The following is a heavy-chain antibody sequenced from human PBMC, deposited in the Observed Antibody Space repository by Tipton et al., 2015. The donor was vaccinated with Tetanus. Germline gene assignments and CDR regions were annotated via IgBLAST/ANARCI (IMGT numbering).Heavy chain of an antibody. CDR2: TYYASKWVN. Sequence: LVKPTQTLSLTCAISGDSVSRNNIAWNWIRQSPSRGLEWLGRTYYASKWVNNYAASVKRRQNINPDTSKNQFSLHLSSVTPEDSAVYYCVRGQVSAMDVWGQGTTVIVSS. J-gene: IGHJ6*02. V-gene: IGHV6-1*01. CDR3: VRGQVSAMDV. CDR1: GDSVSRNNIA.